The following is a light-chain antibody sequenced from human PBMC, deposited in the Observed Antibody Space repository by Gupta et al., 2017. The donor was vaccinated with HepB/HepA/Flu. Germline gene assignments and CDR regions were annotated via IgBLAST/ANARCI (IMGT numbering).Light chain of an antibody. CDR3: QQYNSYPVS. V-gene: IGKV1-5*03. Sequence: DIQITQSPSTLSASVGNRVTITCRASRIISSWLAWYQQKSGKAPKLLIYKASSLESVVPSRFSSSGSGKEITLTISSLQADDLATYYCQQYNSYPVSFGQGTKLEIK. J-gene: IGKJ2*03. CDR2: KAS. CDR1: RIISSW.